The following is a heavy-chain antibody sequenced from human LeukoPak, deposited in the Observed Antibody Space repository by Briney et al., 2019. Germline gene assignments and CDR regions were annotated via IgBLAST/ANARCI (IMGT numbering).Heavy chain of an antibody. CDR2: IYTSGST. D-gene: IGHD2-2*01. CDR3: ARASPPVAPAAYYYYYMDV. J-gene: IGHJ6*03. CDR1: GGSISSGSYY. V-gene: IGHV4-61*02. Sequence: SQTLSLTCTVSGGSISSGSYYWSWIRQPAGKGLEWIGRIYTSGSTNYNPSLKSRVTISVDTSKNQFSLKLSSVTAADTAVYYCARASPPVAPAAYYYYYMDVWGKGTTVTVSS.